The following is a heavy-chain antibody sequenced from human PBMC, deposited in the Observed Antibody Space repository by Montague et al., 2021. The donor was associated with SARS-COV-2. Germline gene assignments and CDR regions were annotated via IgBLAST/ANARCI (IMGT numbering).Heavy chain of an antibody. J-gene: IGHJ4*02. V-gene: IGHV4-61*02. CDR2: ISISGST. CDR1: GGSISSGSYY. D-gene: IGHD6-19*01. Sequence: SLSLTCTVSGGSISSGSYYWSWIRQPAGKGLEWIGRISISGSTNYNPSLKSRVTISVDTSKNQFSLKLSSVTAADTAVYYCARDMAVASLFDYWGQGTLVTVSS. CDR3: ARDMAVASLFDY.